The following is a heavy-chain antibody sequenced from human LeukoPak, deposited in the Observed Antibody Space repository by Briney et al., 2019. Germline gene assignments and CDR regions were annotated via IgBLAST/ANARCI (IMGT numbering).Heavy chain of an antibody. V-gene: IGHV1-18*01. Sequence: ASVKVSCKASGYTFTSYGISWVRQAPGQGLEWMGWISAYNGNTNYAQKLQGRVTMTTDTSTSTAYMELRSLRSDDTAVYYCARGKEEPNYSNWFDPWGQGTLVTVSS. CDR1: GYTFTSYG. CDR2: ISAYNGNT. J-gene: IGHJ5*02. CDR3: ARGKEEPNYSNWFDP. D-gene: IGHD1-14*01.